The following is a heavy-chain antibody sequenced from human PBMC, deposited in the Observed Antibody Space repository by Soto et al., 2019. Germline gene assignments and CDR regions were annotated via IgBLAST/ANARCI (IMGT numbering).Heavy chain of an antibody. V-gene: IGHV3-23*01. CDR3: AKDMDIVVVPAALVGFDY. CDR2: ISGSGGST. J-gene: IGHJ4*02. D-gene: IGHD2-2*03. CDR1: GFTFSSYA. Sequence: GGSLRLSCAASGFTFSSYAMSWVRQAPGKGLEWVSAISGSGGSTYYADSVKGRFTISRDNSKNTLYLQMNSLRAEDTAVYYCAKDMDIVVVPAALVGFDYWGQGTLVTVSS.